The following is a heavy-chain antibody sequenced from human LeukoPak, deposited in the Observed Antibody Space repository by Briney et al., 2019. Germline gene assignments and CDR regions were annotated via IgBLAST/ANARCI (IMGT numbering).Heavy chain of an antibody. D-gene: IGHD3-10*01. J-gene: IGHJ4*02. CDR2: ISTSGSTI. CDR1: GFTFSSYE. CDR3: ATSRGRWPDYFDY. V-gene: IGHV3-48*03. Sequence: PGGSLRLSCAASGFTFSSYEMNWVRQAPGKGLDWVSYISTSGSTIYYADSVKGRFTISRDNAKNSLYLQINSLRAEDTAVYYCATSRGRWPDYFDYWGQGTLVTVPP.